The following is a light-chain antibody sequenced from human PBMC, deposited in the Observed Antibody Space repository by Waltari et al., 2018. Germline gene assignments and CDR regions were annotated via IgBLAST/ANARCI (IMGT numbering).Light chain of an antibody. CDR2: GTS. CDR1: QSVGSDS. V-gene: IGKV3-20*01. J-gene: IGKJ2*01. CDR3: QQYGPSAMYT. Sequence: EIVLTQSPGTLSLSPGERATLSCRASQSVGSDSLAWYQQKPGQAPRLLIYGTSRRATGIADRFSGSGSGTDFTLTISRLEPEDFAVYYCQQYGPSAMYTFGQGTKVEIK.